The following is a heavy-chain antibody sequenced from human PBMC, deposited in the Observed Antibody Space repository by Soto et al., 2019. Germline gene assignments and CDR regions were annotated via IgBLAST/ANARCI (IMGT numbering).Heavy chain of an antibody. J-gene: IGHJ3*02. CDR1: GFTFSSYA. CDR2: ISYDGSNK. D-gene: IGHD1-26*01. Sequence: PGGSLRLSCAASGFTFSSYAMHWVRQAPGKGLEWVAVISYDGSNKYYADSVKGRFTISRDNSKNTLYLQMNSLRAEDTAVYYCARAGSGSYGAFDIWGQGTMVTVSS. CDR3: ARAGSGSYGAFDI. V-gene: IGHV3-30-3*01.